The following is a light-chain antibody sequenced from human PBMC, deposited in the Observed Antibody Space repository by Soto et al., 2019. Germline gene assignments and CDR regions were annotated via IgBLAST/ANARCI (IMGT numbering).Light chain of an antibody. V-gene: IGLV2-14*01. CDR2: EVS. Sequence: QSVLTQPASVSGSPGQSITISCTGTSSDVGNYKYVSWYQQHPGKAPKLMIYEVSSRPSGVSNRFSGSKSGNTASLTISGLQAADETDYYCFSYTSSGTYVFGTGTQLTVL. J-gene: IGLJ1*01. CDR3: FSYTSSGTYV. CDR1: SSDVGNYKY.